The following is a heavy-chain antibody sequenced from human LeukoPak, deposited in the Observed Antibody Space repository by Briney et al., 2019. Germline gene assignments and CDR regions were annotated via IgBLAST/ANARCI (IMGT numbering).Heavy chain of an antibody. J-gene: IGHJ4*02. Sequence: GASVKVSCKASGGTFSSYGISWGRQAPGQGLEWRGGIIPIFGTANYAQKFQGRVTITADESTSTAYMELRSLRSEDTAVYYCARDKLVGATTGKDYWGQGTLVTVSS. CDR2: IIPIFGTA. D-gene: IGHD1-26*01. V-gene: IGHV1-69*13. CDR1: GGTFSSYG. CDR3: ARDKLVGATTGKDY.